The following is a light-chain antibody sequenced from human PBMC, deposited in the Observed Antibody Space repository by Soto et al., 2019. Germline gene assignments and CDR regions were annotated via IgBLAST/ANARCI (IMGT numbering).Light chain of an antibody. V-gene: IGKV1-39*01. CDR3: QQTYSTFVS. Sequence: DIQINQSPSSLSASVGDRVTITCRSSQPISTFLHWFQQKPGKAPNLLIYDASSLQSGVPSRFSGSGSGTDFTLTISSLQPEDFGTYYCQQTYSTFVSFGGGTKVDIK. CDR1: QPISTF. CDR2: DAS. J-gene: IGKJ4*01.